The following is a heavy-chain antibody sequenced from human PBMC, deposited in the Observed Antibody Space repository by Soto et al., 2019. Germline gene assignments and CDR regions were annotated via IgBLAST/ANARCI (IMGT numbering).Heavy chain of an antibody. V-gene: IGHV1-8*01. J-gene: IGHJ6*02. CDR3: ARGIGVGGVIENYYYGMDV. D-gene: IGHD3-16*02. CDR1: GYTFTNYD. CDR2: MNPNSGNT. Sequence: ASVKVSCKASGYTFTNYDINWVRQATGQGLEWMGWMNPNSGNTVSAQKFQGRVTMTRDTSTSTAYMDLSSLRSEDTAVYYCARGIGVGGVIENYYYGMDVWGQGTTVTVSS.